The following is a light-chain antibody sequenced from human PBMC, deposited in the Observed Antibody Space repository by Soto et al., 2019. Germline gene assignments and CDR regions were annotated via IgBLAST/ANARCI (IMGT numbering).Light chain of an antibody. Sequence: DIVMTQFPDSLTVPLGERATINCKSSQSVLYSSNNKSYLAWYQHKPGQPPKVLIYWASTRESGVPDRFSGSGSGTDFTLTISSLQADDVAVYYCQQYNSYPWTFGQGTKVEIK. CDR1: QSVLYSSNNKSY. CDR3: QQYNSYPWT. J-gene: IGKJ1*01. CDR2: WAS. V-gene: IGKV4-1*01.